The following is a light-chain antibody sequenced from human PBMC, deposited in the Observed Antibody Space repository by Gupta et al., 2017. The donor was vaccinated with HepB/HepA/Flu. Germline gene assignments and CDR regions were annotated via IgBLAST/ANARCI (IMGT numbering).Light chain of an antibody. V-gene: IGKV1-5*03. CDR3: QKYDIDWT. CDR1: QTISTW. J-gene: IGKJ1*01. CDR2: KAS. Sequence: DTQMTQSPSTLSASVGDRVTITCRASQTISTWLAWYQQRPGIAPKLLIYKASSLESGVPSRFSGSGPGTEFTLTISSLQPDDFATYYCQKYDIDWTFGQGTKMEVK.